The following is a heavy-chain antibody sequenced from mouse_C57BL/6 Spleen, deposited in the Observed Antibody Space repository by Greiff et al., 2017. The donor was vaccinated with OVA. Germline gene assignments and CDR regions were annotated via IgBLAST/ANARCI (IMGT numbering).Heavy chain of an antibody. CDR1: GFTFSSYA. J-gene: IGHJ4*01. V-gene: IGHV5-9-1*02. Sequence: EVQRVESGEGLVKPGGSLKLSCAASGFTFSSYAMSWVRQTPEKRLEWVAYISSGGDYIYYADTVKGRFTISRDNARNTLYLQMSSLKSEDTAMYYCTRAGYDYDKAMDYWGQGTSVTVSS. D-gene: IGHD2-4*01. CDR2: ISSGGDYI. CDR3: TRAGYDYDKAMDY.